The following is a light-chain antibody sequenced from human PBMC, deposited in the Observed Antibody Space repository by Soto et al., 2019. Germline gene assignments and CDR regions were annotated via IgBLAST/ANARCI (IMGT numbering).Light chain of an antibody. V-gene: IGKV3-15*01. CDR2: GAS. J-gene: IGKJ5*01. CDR1: QSVNSN. CDR3: QQYYSYPPT. Sequence: ETVMTQSPATLSVSPGERATLSCRASQSVNSNLAWYQQKLGQAPRVLIFGASTTATGIPARFSGRGSGTDFTLTISCMQSEDFATYYCQQYYSYPPTFGQGTRLDI.